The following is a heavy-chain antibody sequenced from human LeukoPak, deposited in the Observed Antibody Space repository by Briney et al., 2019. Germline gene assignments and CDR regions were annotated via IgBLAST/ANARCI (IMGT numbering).Heavy chain of an antibody. V-gene: IGHV7-4-1*02. CDR3: ARDRGWWFGENDAFDI. J-gene: IGHJ3*02. CDR1: GYTFTSYY. CDR2: IITNTGNP. D-gene: IGHD3-10*01. Sequence: ASVKVSCKASGYTFTSYYMHWVRQAPGQGLEWMGWIITNTGNPTYAQGFTGRFVFSLDTSVSTAYLQISSLKAEDTAVYYCARDRGWWFGENDAFDIWGQGTMVTVSS.